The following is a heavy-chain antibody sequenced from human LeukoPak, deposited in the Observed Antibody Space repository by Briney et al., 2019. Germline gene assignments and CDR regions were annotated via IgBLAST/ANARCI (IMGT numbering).Heavy chain of an antibody. Sequence: ASVKVSCKASGYTFASYDINWVRQATGQGLEWVGWMNSNSGNTGYAQKLQGRVTITRNTSISTAYMELSRLRSEDTAVYYCARVPKDMWSGYYSHYHYYRVVRGRGTTVTVSS. J-gene: IGHJ6*03. CDR2: MNSNSGNT. D-gene: IGHD3-3*01. V-gene: IGHV1-8*03. CDR3: ARVPKDMWSGYYSHYHYYRVV. CDR1: GYTFASYD.